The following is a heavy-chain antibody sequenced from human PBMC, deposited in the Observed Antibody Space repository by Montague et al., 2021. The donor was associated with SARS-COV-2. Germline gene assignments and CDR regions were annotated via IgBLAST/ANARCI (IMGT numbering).Heavy chain of an antibody. CDR2: ISYEGSIK. D-gene: IGHD3-10*01. CDR1: GFTFNNFG. V-gene: IGHV3-30*18. Sequence: SLSISCAASGFTFNNFGMHWVRQAPGKGLEWVPLISYEGSIKYYADSVKGRFTVSRDSSRNTLYLHMNSLSEEDTAVYYCVKRSPVFHLRSGAGAMDVWGQGTAVTVSS. CDR3: VKRSPVFHLRSGAGAMDV. J-gene: IGHJ6*02.